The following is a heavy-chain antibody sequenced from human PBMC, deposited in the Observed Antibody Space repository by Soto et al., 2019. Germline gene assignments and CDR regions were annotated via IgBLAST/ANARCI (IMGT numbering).Heavy chain of an antibody. D-gene: IGHD3-22*01. CDR1: GFIFSSYA. Sequence: EGQLLQSGGGLVQPGGSLRLSCTGSGFIFSSYAMSWVRQAPGKGLEWISGLNGGGSNTLYADSVKGRFTISRDNFKNTLYLQVNSLRAEDTAVYYCAKDKDGVITRSHFDYWGQGNLVTVSS. J-gene: IGHJ4*02. CDR3: AKDKDGVITRSHFDY. CDR2: LNGGGSNT. V-gene: IGHV3-23*01.